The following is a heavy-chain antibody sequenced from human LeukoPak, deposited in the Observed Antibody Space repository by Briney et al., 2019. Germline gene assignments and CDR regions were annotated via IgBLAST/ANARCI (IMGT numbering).Heavy chain of an antibody. J-gene: IGHJ4*02. V-gene: IGHV3-30*18. CDR3: AKDLRDYVWGSYRTGMETDY. Sequence: PGGSLRLSCAASGFTFSSYGMPWVRQAPGKGLEWVAVISYDGSNKYYADSVKGRFTISRDNSKNTLYLQMNSLRAEDTAVYYCAKDLRDYVWGSYRTGMETDYWGQGTLVTVSS. CDR1: GFTFSSYG. CDR2: ISYDGSNK. D-gene: IGHD3-16*02.